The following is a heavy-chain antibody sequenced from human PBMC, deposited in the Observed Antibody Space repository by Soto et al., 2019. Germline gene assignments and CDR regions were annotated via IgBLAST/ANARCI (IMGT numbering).Heavy chain of an antibody. CDR2: IYYSGST. D-gene: IGHD2-21*02. V-gene: IGHV4-31*03. CDR3: ARVCDGDCHYGMDV. Sequence: ASETLSLPCTVSGGPLSSGGYYWSWIRQHPGKGLEWIGYIYYSGSTYYNPSLKSRVTISVDTSKNQFSLKLSSVTAADTAVYYCARVCDGDCHYGMDVWGQGTTVTVSS. J-gene: IGHJ6*02. CDR1: GGPLSSGGYY.